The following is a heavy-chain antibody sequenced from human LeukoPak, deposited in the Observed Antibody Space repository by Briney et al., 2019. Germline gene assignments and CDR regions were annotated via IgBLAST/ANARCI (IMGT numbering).Heavy chain of an antibody. Sequence: SSETLSLTCTVSGGSISSYSWSWLRQPPGKGLEWIGYIYHSGSTYYNPSLKSRVTISVDRSKNQFSLKLSSVTAADTAVYYCARGFAGTTRDAFDIWGQGTMVTVSS. D-gene: IGHD1-7*01. CDR3: ARGFAGTTRDAFDI. CDR2: IYHSGST. J-gene: IGHJ3*02. V-gene: IGHV4-30-2*01. CDR1: GGSISSYS.